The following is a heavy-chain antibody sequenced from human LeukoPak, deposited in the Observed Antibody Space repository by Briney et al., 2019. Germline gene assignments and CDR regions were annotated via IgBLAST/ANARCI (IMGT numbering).Heavy chain of an antibody. Sequence: PGGSLRLSCGASVFNFSRYWMSWVRQAPGKGLEWVANIDQDGSEKYYVDSVKGRFTITSAKNSLYLQIDSLSPEDTAVYYCARSGSYFDFDSWGQGTLVTVSS. D-gene: IGHD1-26*01. J-gene: IGHJ4*02. CDR3: ARSGSYFDFDS. CDR2: IDQDGSEK. V-gene: IGHV3-7*01. CDR1: VFNFSRYW.